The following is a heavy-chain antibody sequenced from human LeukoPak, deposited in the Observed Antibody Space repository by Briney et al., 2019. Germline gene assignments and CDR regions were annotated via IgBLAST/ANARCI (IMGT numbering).Heavy chain of an antibody. J-gene: IGHJ5*02. CDR1: GYTLTELS. CDR3: ATDYYDFWSGYLPPFDP. D-gene: IGHD3-3*01. CDR2: FDPEDGET. V-gene: IGHV1-24*01. Sequence: ASVKVSCXVSGYTLTELSMHWVRQARGKGLEWMGGFDPEDGETIYAQKFQGRVTMTEDTSTDTAYMELSSLRSEDTAVYHCATDYYDFWSGYLPPFDPWGQGTLVTVSS.